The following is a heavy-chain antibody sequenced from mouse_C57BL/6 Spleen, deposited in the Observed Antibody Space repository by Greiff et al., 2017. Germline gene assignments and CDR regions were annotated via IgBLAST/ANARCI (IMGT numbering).Heavy chain of an antibody. CDR3: ARGQHDD. CDR2: IDPSDSYT. V-gene: IGHV1-50*01. CDR1: GYTFTSYW. J-gene: IGHJ2*01. Sequence: VQLQQPGAELVKPGASVKLSCKASGYTFTSYWMQWVKQRPGQGLEWIGEIDPSDSYTNYNQKFKGKATLTVDTSSSTAYMQLSSLTSEDSAVYYCARGQHDDWGQGTTLTVSS. D-gene: IGHD3-3*01.